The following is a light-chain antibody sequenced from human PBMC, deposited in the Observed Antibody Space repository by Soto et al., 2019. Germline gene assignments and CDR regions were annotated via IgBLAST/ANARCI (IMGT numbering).Light chain of an antibody. CDR1: QSVANNY. CDR2: ATS. J-gene: IGKJ1*01. Sequence: IVLTQSPGTLSLSPGERATLSCRASQSVANNYLAWYQQQAGQAPRLLIYATSNRATGLPDRFSGSGCGTDFALTINRREAEDFAVYCCQQHGSSSHPFGQGTKVEVK. CDR3: QQHGSSSHP. V-gene: IGKV3-20*01.